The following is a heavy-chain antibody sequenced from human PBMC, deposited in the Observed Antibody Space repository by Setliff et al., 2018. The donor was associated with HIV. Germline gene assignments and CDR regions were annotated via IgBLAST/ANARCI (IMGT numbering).Heavy chain of an antibody. CDR2: IYVYNSERT. J-gene: IGHJ4*02. CDR1: GGSFSGYY. V-gene: IGHV4-59*01. D-gene: IGHD6-19*01. CDR3: ARAVNFDY. Sequence: LSLTCSVSGGSFSGYYWSWIRQPPGKGLEWIGYIYVYNSERTNYNPSLTSRATISVDTSRNQFSLKLTSVTAADTAIYYCARAVNFDYWGQGTRVTVS.